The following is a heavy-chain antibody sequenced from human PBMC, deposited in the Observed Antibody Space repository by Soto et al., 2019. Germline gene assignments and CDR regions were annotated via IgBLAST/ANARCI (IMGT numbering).Heavy chain of an antibody. V-gene: IGHV1-58*01. D-gene: IGHD3-22*01. CDR2: IVVGSGNT. Sequence: ASVKVSCKASGFTFTSSAVQWVRQARGQRLEWIGWIVVGSGNTNYAQKFQERVTITRDMSTSTAYMELSSLRSEDTAVYYCAAAANYYDSSGYFPDAFDIWGQGTMVT. J-gene: IGHJ3*02. CDR3: AAAANYYDSSGYFPDAFDI. CDR1: GFTFTSSA.